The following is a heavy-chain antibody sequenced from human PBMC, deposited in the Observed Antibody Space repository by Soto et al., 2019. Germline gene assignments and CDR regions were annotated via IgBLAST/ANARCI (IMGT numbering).Heavy chain of an antibody. D-gene: IGHD4-17*01. Sequence: QVQLQESGPGLVKPSETLSLTCTDSGGSISSYYWSWIRQPPGKGLEWIGYIYYSGSTNYNPSLKSRVTISVDTSKDPFSLKLSSVIAADTAVYYCARRYGASFAYWGQGTLVSVSS. CDR2: IYYSGST. CDR3: ARRYGASFAY. CDR1: GGSISSYY. J-gene: IGHJ4*02. V-gene: IGHV4-59*01.